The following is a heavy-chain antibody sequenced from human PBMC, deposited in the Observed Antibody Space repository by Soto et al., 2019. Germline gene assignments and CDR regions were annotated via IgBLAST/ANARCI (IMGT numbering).Heavy chain of an antibody. CDR2: IIPIFGTA. J-gene: IGHJ4*02. V-gene: IGHV1-69*13. Sequence: GASVKVSCKASGGTFSSYAISWVRQAPGQGLEWMGGIIPIFGTANYAQKFQGRVTITADESTSTAYMELSSLRSEDTAVYYCARFYYYYGSGMLDYWGQGTLVTVSS. CDR1: GGTFSSYA. CDR3: ARFYYYYGSGMLDY. D-gene: IGHD3-10*01.